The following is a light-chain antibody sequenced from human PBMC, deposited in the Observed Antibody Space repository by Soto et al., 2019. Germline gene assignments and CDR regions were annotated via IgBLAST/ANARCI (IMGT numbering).Light chain of an antibody. CDR1: KLGDKY. CDR2: QDS. CDR3: QAWDSSTLYYV. V-gene: IGLV3-1*01. Sequence: SYELTQPPSVSVSPGQTASITCSGDKLGDKYAFWYQQKPGQSPVLVIYQDSKRPSGIPERFSGSNSGNTATLTISGTQAMDEADYYCQAWDSSTLYYVFATGTKVXVL. J-gene: IGLJ1*01.